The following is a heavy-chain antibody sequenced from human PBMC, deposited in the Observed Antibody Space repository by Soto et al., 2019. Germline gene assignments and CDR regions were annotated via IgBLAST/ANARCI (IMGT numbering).Heavy chain of an antibody. J-gene: IGHJ4*02. V-gene: IGHV4-30-4*01. CDR1: SGSISSGGSY. D-gene: IGHD2-2*01. CDR2: IYYSGNT. Sequence: SETLSLTCTVSSGSISSGGSYWGWIRQPPGKGLEWIGYIYYSGNTYFNPSLKSRVTLSVDTSKNQFSLNLSSVTAADTAVYYCVRYCSTTKCPFDYWGQGTLVTVSS. CDR3: VRYCSTTKCPFDY.